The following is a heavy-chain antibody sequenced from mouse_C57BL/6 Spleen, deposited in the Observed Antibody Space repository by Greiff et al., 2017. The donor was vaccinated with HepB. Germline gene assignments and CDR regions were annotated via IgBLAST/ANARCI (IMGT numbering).Heavy chain of an antibody. CDR1: GYTFTSYT. J-gene: IGHJ3*01. CDR2: INPSSGYT. Sequence: QVQLKQSGAELARPGASVKMSCKASGYTFTSYTMHWVKQRPGQGLEWIGYINPSSGYTKYNQKFKDKATLTADKSSSTAYMQLSSLTSEDSAVYYCARSGYGTWFAYWGQGTLVTVSA. V-gene: IGHV1-4*01. D-gene: IGHD2-1*01. CDR3: ARSGYGTWFAY.